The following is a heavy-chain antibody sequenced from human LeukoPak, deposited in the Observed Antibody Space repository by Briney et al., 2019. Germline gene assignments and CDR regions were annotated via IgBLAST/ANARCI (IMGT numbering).Heavy chain of an antibody. D-gene: IGHD1-26*01. CDR3: AKHSGSYGFDY. V-gene: IGHV3-23*01. J-gene: IGHJ4*02. CDR1: GFTFSSFA. Sequence: PGGSLRLSCTASGFTFSSFAVSWVRQAPGRGREGVSAITDRGNSAYYADSVKGGRFTISRYNSKNTLYLQRNGLRAEHTAVYYCAKHSGSYGFDYWGQGTLVTVSS. CDR2: ITDRGNSA.